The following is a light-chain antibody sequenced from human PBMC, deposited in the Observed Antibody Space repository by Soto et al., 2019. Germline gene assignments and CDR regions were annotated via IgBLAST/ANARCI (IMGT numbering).Light chain of an antibody. CDR3: CSYAGGASVV. CDR2: EDI. CDR1: SSDIGRYNL. J-gene: IGLJ2*01. Sequence: QSVLTQPASVSGSPGQSITISCTGTSSDIGRYNLVSWYQQHPGKAPKLIIYEDIERPSGVSDRFSGSKSGNTASLTISGLQTDDEADYYCCSYAGGASVVFGGGTKVTVL. V-gene: IGLV2-23*01.